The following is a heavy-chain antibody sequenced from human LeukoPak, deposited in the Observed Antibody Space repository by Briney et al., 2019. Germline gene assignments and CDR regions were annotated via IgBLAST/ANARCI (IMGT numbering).Heavy chain of an antibody. CDR2: IYYSGST. J-gene: IGHJ6*03. D-gene: IGHD6-19*01. V-gene: IGHV4-39*01. Sequence: SETLSLTCTVSGGSISSSSYYWGWIRQPPGKGLEWIGSIYYSGSTYYNPSLKSRVTISVDTPKNQSFLKLSYVTAADTAVYYCASHVVAVAGTNPYYYYYSMDVWGKGTTVTVSS. CDR3: ASHVVAVAGTNPYYYYYSMDV. CDR1: GGSISSSSYY.